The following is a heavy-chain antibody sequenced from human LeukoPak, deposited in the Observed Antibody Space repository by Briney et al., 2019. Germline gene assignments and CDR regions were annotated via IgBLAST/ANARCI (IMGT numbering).Heavy chain of an antibody. J-gene: IGHJ4*02. Sequence: GASVKVSCKASGYTFTGYYMHWVRQAPGQGLEWMGWINPNSGGTNYAQKFQGRVTMTRDTSISTAYMELSRLRSDDTAVYYCARDGYPRYYDSSGSSNFDYWGQGTLVIVSS. V-gene: IGHV1-2*02. D-gene: IGHD3-22*01. CDR1: GYTFTGYY. CDR3: ARDGYPRYYDSSGSSNFDY. CDR2: INPNSGGT.